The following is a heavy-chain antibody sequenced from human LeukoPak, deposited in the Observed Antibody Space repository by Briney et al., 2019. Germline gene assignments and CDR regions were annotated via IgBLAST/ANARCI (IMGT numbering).Heavy chain of an antibody. Sequence: PSETLSLTCTVSGAYFTNYYWSFIRQPPGKGLEWIGFSSYNGNTNYNPSLKSRVTISVDMSKNQFSLRLKSVTAADTAVYYCASAVPGYDSSGYYYYYMDVWGKGTTVTVSS. CDR3: ASAVPGYDSSGYYYYYMDV. D-gene: IGHD3-22*01. CDR2: SSYNGNT. CDR1: GAYFTNYY. J-gene: IGHJ6*03. V-gene: IGHV4-59*01.